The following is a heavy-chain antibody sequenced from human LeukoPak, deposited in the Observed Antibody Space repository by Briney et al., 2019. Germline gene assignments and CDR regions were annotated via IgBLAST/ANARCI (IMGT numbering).Heavy chain of an antibody. CDR3: ARDVDSSLVTNRFDS. Sequence: GSSVKVSCKASGGTFSSYSFSWVRQAPGQGLEWLGGIIVIFGTPNYPQKFHGRVTITADESTSTVYMELSSLRSEDTAMYYCARDVDSSLVTNRFDSWGQGTLVTVSS. CDR1: GGTFSSYS. J-gene: IGHJ5*01. V-gene: IGHV1-69*01. CDR2: IIVIFGTP. D-gene: IGHD5-12*01.